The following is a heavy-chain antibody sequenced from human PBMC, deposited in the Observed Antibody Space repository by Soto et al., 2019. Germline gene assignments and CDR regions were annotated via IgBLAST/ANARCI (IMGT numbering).Heavy chain of an antibody. Sequence: PSETLSLTCTVSGASITYGGYSWSWIRQTPGKGLEWIGYINHIETTFYNPSFESRLTLSIDRAKNQFYLNLNSMSAADRAVYFCARGGGSDSFDYWGQGILVTVSS. D-gene: IGHD1-26*01. CDR2: INHIETT. CDR3: ARGGGSDSFDY. CDR1: GASITYGGYS. J-gene: IGHJ4*02. V-gene: IGHV4-30-2*01.